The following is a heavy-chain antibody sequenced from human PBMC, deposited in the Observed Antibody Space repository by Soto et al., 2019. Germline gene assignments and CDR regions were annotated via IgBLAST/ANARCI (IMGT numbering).Heavy chain of an antibody. D-gene: IGHD3-9*01. Sequence: SETLSLTCAVYGGSFSGYYWSWIRQPPGKGLEWIGEINHSGSTNYNPSLKSRVTISVDTSKNQFSLKLSSVTAADTAVYYCARALGFGILTGYYGRWGQGTLVTVSS. CDR2: INHSGST. V-gene: IGHV4-34*01. CDR1: GGSFSGYY. CDR3: ARALGFGILTGYYGR. J-gene: IGHJ4*02.